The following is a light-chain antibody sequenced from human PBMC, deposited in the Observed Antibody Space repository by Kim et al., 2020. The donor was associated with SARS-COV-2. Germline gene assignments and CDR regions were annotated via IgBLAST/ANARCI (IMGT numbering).Light chain of an antibody. CDR1: QSISSW. CDR3: QQYKSYSLT. CDR2: KAS. V-gene: IGKV1-5*03. J-gene: IGKJ2*01. Sequence: DIQMTQSPSTLSASVGDRVTITCRASQSISSWLAWYQQKPGKAPKLLIQKASTLESGVPSRFSGSGSGTEFTLTITSLQPDDFATYYCQQYKSYSLTFGQGTKLEIK.